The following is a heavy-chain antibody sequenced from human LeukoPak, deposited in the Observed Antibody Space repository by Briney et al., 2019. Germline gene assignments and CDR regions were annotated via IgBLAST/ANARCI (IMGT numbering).Heavy chain of an antibody. J-gene: IGHJ3*02. V-gene: IGHV1-69*06. CDR3: ARVAAVAGTMAFDI. CDR1: GGTFSSYA. D-gene: IGHD6-19*01. Sequence: SVKVSCKASGGTFSSYAISWVRQAPGQGLEWMGGIIPTFGTANYAQKFQGRVTITADKSTSTAYMELSSLRSEDTAVYYCARVAAVAGTMAFDIWGQGTMVTVSS. CDR2: IIPTFGTA.